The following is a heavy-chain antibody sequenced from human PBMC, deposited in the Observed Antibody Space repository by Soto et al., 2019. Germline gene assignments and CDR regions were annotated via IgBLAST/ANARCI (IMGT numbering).Heavy chain of an antibody. CDR2: IYYSGST. V-gene: IGHV4-31*03. Sequence: PSETLSLTCTVSCGSISSCGYYWSWIRQHPGKGLEWIGYIYYSGSTYYNPSLKSRVTISVDTSKNQFSLKLSSVTAADTAVYYCARDRWYCSGGSCYPLAFYIWGQGTMVTVSS. D-gene: IGHD2-15*01. CDR1: CGSISSCGYY. J-gene: IGHJ3*02. CDR3: ARDRWYCSGGSCYPLAFYI.